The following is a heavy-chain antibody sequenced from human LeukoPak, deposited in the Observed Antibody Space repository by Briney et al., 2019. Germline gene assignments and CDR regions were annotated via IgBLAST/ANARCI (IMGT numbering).Heavy chain of an antibody. D-gene: IGHD6-13*01. Sequence: GGSLRLSCAASGFTFSSYWMHWVRQAPGKGLEWVANIKQDGSEKHFADSVKGRFTISRDNAENSLYLQMNSLRAEDTAMYYCARGTIAAPGTDYWGQGTLVTVSS. V-gene: IGHV3-7*01. J-gene: IGHJ4*02. CDR1: GFTFSSYW. CDR3: ARGTIAAPGTDY. CDR2: IKQDGSEK.